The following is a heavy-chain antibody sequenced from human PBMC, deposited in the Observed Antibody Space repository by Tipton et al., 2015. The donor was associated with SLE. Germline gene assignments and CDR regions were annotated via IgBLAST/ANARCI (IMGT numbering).Heavy chain of an antibody. Sequence: GSLRLSCAASGFTFSDYAMNWVRQAPGKGLEWVSSISGSGNYIYYADSAKGRFTISRDNAKNSLSLQMNSLRAEDTAAYYCARDGGPYRDYWGQGTLVTVSS. CDR2: ISGSGNYI. CDR3: ARDGGPYRDY. D-gene: IGHD3-16*01. CDR1: GFTFSDYA. J-gene: IGHJ4*02. V-gene: IGHV3-21*03.